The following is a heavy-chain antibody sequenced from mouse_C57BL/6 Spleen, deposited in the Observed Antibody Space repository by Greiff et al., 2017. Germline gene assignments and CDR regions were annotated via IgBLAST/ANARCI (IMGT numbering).Heavy chain of an antibody. CDR2: IDPSDGYT. CDR1: GYTFTSYW. D-gene: IGHD2-5*01. J-gene: IGHJ2*01. CDR3: ARKSNYEDFFDY. Sequence: QVQLQQPGAELVKPGASVKLSCKASGYTFTSYWMQWVKQRPGQGLEWIGEIDPSDGYTNYNQKFKGKATLTVDTSSSTAYMQLSSLTSEDSAVYYYARKSNYEDFFDYWGQGTTLTVSS. V-gene: IGHV1-50*01.